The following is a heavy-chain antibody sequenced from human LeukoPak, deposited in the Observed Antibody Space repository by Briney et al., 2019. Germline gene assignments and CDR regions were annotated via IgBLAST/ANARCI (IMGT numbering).Heavy chain of an antibody. J-gene: IGHJ4*02. Sequence: ASVKVSCKASGYTFTSYGISWVRQAPGQGLDWMGWISAYNGNTNYAQKLQGRVTMTTDTSTSTAYMELRSLRSDDTAVYYCARGATVAGTPYFDYWGEGTLVTVSS. CDR3: ARGATVAGTPYFDY. CDR1: GYTFTSYG. D-gene: IGHD6-19*01. V-gene: IGHV1-18*01. CDR2: ISAYNGNT.